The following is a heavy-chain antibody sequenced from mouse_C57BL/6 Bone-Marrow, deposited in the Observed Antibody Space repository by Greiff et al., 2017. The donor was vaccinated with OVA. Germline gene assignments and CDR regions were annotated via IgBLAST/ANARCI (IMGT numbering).Heavy chain of an antibody. Sequence: QVTLKESGPGILQPSPTLSLSCSFSGFSLSTFGMGVGWIRQPSGKGLEWLAHLWWDDAKYYNPALRRRPTISKDTSKNQVFLKIANVDTADTATYYCARIALYDYAWFAYWGQGTLVTVSA. CDR2: LWWDDAK. V-gene: IGHV8-8*01. J-gene: IGHJ3*01. CDR3: ARIALYDYAWFAY. D-gene: IGHD2-4*01. CDR1: GFSLSTFGMG.